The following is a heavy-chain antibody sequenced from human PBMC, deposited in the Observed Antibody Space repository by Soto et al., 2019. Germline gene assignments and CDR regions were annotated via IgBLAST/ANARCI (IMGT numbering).Heavy chain of an antibody. J-gene: IGHJ4*02. V-gene: IGHV3-30-3*01. Sequence: GGSLRLSCAASGFTFSSNAMHWVRQAPGKGLEWVAVISYDGSNKYYADSVKGRFTISRDNSKNTLYLQMNSLRAEDTAVYYCAREEGGYGGNLAADYWGQGTLVTVS. CDR1: GFTFSSNA. CDR2: ISYDGSNK. D-gene: IGHD2-21*02. CDR3: AREEGGYGGNLAADY.